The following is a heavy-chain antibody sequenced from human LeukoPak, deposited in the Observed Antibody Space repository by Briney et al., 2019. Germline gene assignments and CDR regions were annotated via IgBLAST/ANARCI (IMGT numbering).Heavy chain of an antibody. CDR1: GGSVSSGSYY. Sequence: SETLSLTCTVSGGSVSSGSYYWSWIRQPPGKGLEWIGYIYYSGSTNYNPSLKSRVTISVDTSKNQFSLKLSSVTAADTAVYYCARGPKYSYGPPRDYWGQGTLVTVSP. CDR2: IYYSGST. V-gene: IGHV4-61*01. CDR3: ARGPKYSYGPPRDY. D-gene: IGHD5-18*01. J-gene: IGHJ4*02.